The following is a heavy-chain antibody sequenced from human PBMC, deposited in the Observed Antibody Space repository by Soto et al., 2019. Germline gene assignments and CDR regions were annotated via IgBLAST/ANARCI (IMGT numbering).Heavy chain of an antibody. CDR3: ARGAYYYDSSGYQNLHYFDY. D-gene: IGHD3-22*01. CDR1: GGSISSGGYY. Sequence: SETLSLTCTVSGGSISSGGYYWSWIRQHPGKGLEWIGYIYYSGSTYYNPSLKSRVTISVDTSKNQFSLKLSSVTAADTAVYYCARGAYYYDSSGYQNLHYFDYWGQGTLVTVSS. J-gene: IGHJ4*02. V-gene: IGHV4-31*03. CDR2: IYYSGST.